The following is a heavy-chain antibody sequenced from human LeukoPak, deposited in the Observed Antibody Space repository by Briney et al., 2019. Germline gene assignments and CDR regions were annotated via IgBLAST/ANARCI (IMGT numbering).Heavy chain of an antibody. J-gene: IGHJ4*02. CDR2: ISQSGNT. V-gene: IGHV4-4*02. D-gene: IGHD2-21*01. Sequence: PSETLSLTCAVSGGSISSPNWWNWVRQPPGKGLEWIGEISQSGNTNYNPSLKSRVTISVDTSKNQFSLKLTSVTAADTAVYFCARGGKGFPLGLRFDYWGQGSLVTVSS. CDR1: GGSISSPNW. CDR3: ARGGKGFPLGLRFDY.